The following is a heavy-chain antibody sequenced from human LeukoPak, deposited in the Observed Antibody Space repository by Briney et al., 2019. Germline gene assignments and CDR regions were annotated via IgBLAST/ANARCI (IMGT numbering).Heavy chain of an antibody. CDR1: GFTFSSYR. V-gene: IGHV3-21*01. Sequence: GGSLRLSCAASGFTFSSYRMNWVRQAPGKGLEWVSSISSSSYIYYADSVKGRFTISRDNAKNSLYLQMNSLRAEDTAVYYCARGRGIVVSHYYYGMDVWGQGTTVTVSS. J-gene: IGHJ6*02. CDR2: ISSSSYI. D-gene: IGHD2-15*01. CDR3: ARGRGIVVSHYYYGMDV.